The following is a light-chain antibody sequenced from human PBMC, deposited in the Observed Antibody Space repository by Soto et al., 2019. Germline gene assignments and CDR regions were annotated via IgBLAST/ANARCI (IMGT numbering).Light chain of an antibody. Sequence: QSALTQPASVSGSPGQSITISCTGTSSDVGGYNYVSWYQQHPGKAPKLMIYEVSNRASGVSNRFSGSKSGNTASLTISGVQGGDRGELYCNSYNSSSPLVFRGGAKLTVL. J-gene: IGLJ3*02. V-gene: IGLV2-14*01. CDR2: EVS. CDR3: NSYNSSSPLV. CDR1: SSDVGGYNY.